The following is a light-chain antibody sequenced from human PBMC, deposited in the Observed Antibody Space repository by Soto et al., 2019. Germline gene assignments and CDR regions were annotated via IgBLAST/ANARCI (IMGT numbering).Light chain of an antibody. CDR1: QSVSSSY. Sequence: EIVLTHSPGPLSLSPGEKAPLSCRASQSVSSSYLAWYQQKPGQAPRLLIYGASSRATGIPDRFSGSGSGTDFTLTISRLEPEDFAVYYCQQYGSSPWTFGQGTKVDIK. CDR3: QQYGSSPWT. V-gene: IGKV3-20*01. J-gene: IGKJ1*01. CDR2: GAS.